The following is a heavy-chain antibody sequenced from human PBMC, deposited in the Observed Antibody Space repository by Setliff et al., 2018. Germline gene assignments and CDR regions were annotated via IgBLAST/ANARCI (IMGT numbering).Heavy chain of an antibody. Sequence: SETLSLTCAVYGGSFSGYYWSWIRQPPGKGLEWIGEINHSGSTNYNPSLKNRVTISVDTSKNQFSLKLSSVTAADTSVYYCARVVPAAMYFDYWGQGTLVTVSS. D-gene: IGHD2-2*01. CDR3: ARVVPAAMYFDY. J-gene: IGHJ4*02. CDR2: INHSGST. V-gene: IGHV4-34*01. CDR1: GGSFSGYY.